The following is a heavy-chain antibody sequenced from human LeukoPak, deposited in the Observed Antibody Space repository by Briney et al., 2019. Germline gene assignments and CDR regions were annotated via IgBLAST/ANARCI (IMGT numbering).Heavy chain of an antibody. CDR2: IFPIFGIA. V-gene: IGHV1-69*04. J-gene: IGHJ5*02. Sequence: SVKVSCKASGGSFSSYASSWVRLAPGPGLELMGRIFPIFGIANYAQKFQGRVTITADKSTGTAYMELSNLRSENTALYYCARGIGRVIVPAASPGTDWFDPWGQGTLVTVSS. CDR3: ARGIGRVIVPAASPGTDWFDP. CDR1: GGSFSSYA. D-gene: IGHD2-2*01.